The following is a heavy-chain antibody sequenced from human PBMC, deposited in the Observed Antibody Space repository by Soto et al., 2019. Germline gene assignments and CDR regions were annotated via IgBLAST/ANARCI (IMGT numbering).Heavy chain of an antibody. Sequence: PGGSLILSCAASGFTFSSNWMHWVRQAPGKGLVWVSRINSDGSITGYADSVQGQFTISRDNAKNTLYLQMNSLRAEDTAVYYCARGSSSWYVSFDYWGQGILVTVSS. V-gene: IGHV3-74*01. CDR3: ARGSSSWYVSFDY. CDR2: INSDGSIT. CDR1: GFTFSSNW. J-gene: IGHJ4*02. D-gene: IGHD6-13*01.